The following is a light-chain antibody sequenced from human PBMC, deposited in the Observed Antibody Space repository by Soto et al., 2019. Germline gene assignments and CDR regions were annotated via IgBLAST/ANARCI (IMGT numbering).Light chain of an antibody. CDR1: QRLSGSN. J-gene: IGKJ1*01. V-gene: IGKV3D-20*02. CDR3: QQANNWPRT. CDR2: GAS. Sequence: ENVLTQSPGTLSLSPGERANISCRASQRLSGSNVGWYQQRPGQAPRLLIYGASNRATGIPDRFSGSGSGTDFTLTIIRLEPEDFAVYYCQQANNWPRTFGQGTNVDI.